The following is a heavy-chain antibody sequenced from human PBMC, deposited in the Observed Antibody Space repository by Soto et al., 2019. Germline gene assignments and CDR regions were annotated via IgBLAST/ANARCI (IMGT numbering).Heavy chain of an antibody. CDR1: GGSISSYY. Sequence: SETLSLTCTVSGGSISSYYWSWIRQPPGKGLEWIGYIYYSGSTNYNPSLKSRVTISVDTSKNQFSLKLSSVTAADTAVYYCARVQHDFWSGYPQPQFYGMDVWGQGTTVTVSS. D-gene: IGHD3-3*01. J-gene: IGHJ6*02. CDR3: ARVQHDFWSGYPQPQFYGMDV. CDR2: IYYSGST. V-gene: IGHV4-59*01.